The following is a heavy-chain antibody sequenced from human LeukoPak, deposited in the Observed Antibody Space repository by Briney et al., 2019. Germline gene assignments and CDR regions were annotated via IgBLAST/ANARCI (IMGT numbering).Heavy chain of an antibody. V-gene: IGHV4-39*01. J-gene: IGHJ5*02. CDR1: GGSISSSSYY. CDR3: ARRAGSGWSINWFDP. D-gene: IGHD6-19*01. Sequence: PSETLSLTCTVSGGSISSSSYYWGWIRQPPGKGLEWIGSIYYSGSTYYNPSLKSRVTISVDTSKNQFSLKLSSVTAADTAVYYCARRAGSGWSINWFDPWGQGTLITVSS. CDR2: IYYSGST.